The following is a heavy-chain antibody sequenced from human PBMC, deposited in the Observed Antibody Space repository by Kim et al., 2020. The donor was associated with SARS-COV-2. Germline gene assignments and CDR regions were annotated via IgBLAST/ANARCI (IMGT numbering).Heavy chain of an antibody. J-gene: IGHJ5*02. Sequence: SVKVSCKASGGTFSSYAISWVRQAPGQGLEWMGGIIPIFGTANYAQKFQGRVTITADESTSTAYMELSSLRSEDTAVYYCARGYCSGGSCYWFDPWSQGTLLTVSS. D-gene: IGHD2-15*01. CDR1: GGTFSSYA. CDR2: IIPIFGTA. CDR3: ARGYCSGGSCYWFDP. V-gene: IGHV1-69*13.